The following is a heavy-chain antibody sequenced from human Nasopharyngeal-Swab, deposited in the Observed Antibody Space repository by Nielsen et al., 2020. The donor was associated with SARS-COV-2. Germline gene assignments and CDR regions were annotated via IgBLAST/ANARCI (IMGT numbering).Heavy chain of an antibody. J-gene: IGHJ6*02. CDR2: INPNRGAT. CDR1: GGTFSSYA. D-gene: IGHD2-15*01. V-gene: IGHV1-2*02. Sequence: ASVKVSCKASGGTFSSYAISWVRQAPGQGLEWMGWINPNRGATDYAQKFQGRVTMTRDTSISTAYMELSSLRPDDAAIYYCAKDLLRYCSGGSCNSDYYGMDVWGQGTTVTVSS. CDR3: AKDLLRYCSGGSCNSDYYGMDV.